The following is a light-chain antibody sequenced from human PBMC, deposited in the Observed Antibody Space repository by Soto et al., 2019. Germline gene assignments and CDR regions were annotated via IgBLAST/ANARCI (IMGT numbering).Light chain of an antibody. CDR3: QQLTNFRFT. V-gene: IGKV1-9*01. CDR1: QGINKF. J-gene: IGKJ2*01. CDR2: GAS. Sequence: IQLTQSPSSLSASVGDRVTITCRACQGINKFLAWYQQRPGKAPQLLVYGASTLQSGVPSRFSGSGSGTDFTLTISSLQPGDFATYYCQQLTNFRFTFGQGTKLDIK.